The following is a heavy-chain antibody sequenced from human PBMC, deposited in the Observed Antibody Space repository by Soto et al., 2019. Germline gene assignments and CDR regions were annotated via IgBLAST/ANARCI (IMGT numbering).Heavy chain of an antibody. D-gene: IGHD2-15*01. V-gene: IGHV3-9*01. J-gene: IGHJ4*02. Sequence: EVQLVESGGGLVQPGRYLRLSCVASGFPFQHYAMHWVRRSTWKGLEWVSGIRWNGDDMGYAESVRGRFTISRDNANNSLYLQMSSLRAEAKDFYYCAQDGGYCSGGNCYLDSWGQGTLVNVSS. CDR3: AQDGGYCSGGNCYLDS. CDR2: IRWNGDDM. CDR1: GFPFQHYA.